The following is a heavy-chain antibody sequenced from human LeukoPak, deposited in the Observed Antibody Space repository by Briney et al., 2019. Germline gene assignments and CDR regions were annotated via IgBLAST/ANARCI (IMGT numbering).Heavy chain of an antibody. V-gene: IGHV3-48*01. CDR3: ARGAGYSSSWPFDY. CDR2: ISSSSSTI. Sequence: GGSLRLSCAASGFTFSSYEMNWVRQAPGKGLEWVSYISSSSSTIYYADSVKGRFTISRDNAKNSLYLQMNSLRAEDTAVYYCARGAGYSSSWPFDYWGQGTLVTVSS. D-gene: IGHD6-13*01. J-gene: IGHJ4*02. CDR1: GFTFSSYE.